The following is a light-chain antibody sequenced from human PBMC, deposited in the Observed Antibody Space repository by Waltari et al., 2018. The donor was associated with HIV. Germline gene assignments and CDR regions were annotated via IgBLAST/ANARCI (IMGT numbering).Light chain of an antibody. Sequence: DIQLTQSPSSLSASVGDRVTITCQASQDSSNHLNWYQQRPGKAPRLLIYDESTLQTGVPARFSGSGSGTDFTFTISSLQPEDIATYYCQQYDNLQVTFGGGTKVEIK. CDR1: QDSSNH. J-gene: IGKJ4*01. CDR3: QQYDNLQVT. V-gene: IGKV1-33*01. CDR2: DES.